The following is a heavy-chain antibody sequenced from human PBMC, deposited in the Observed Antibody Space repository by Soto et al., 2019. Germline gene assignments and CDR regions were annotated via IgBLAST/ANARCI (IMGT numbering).Heavy chain of an antibody. D-gene: IGHD3-3*01. CDR2: ISYDGSNK. CDR3: ANDLESVTESLHDYYYGMDV. Sequence: QVQLVESGGGVVQPGRSLRLSCAASGFTFSSYGMHWVRQAPGKGLEWVAVISYDGSNKYYADSVKGRFTISRDNSKHTXYXXITSLRAEDRAVYYCANDLESVTESLHDYYYGMDVWGQGTTVTVSS. CDR1: GFTFSSYG. V-gene: IGHV3-30*18. J-gene: IGHJ6*02.